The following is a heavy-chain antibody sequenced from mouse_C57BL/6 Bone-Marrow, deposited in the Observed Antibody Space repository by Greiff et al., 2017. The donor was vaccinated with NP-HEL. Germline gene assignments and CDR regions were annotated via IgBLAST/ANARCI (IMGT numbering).Heavy chain of an antibody. Sequence: LQESGAELVKPGASVKISCKASGYEFSNYWMNWVKQRPGKGLEWIGQIYPGDGETNYNGKFKDKATLTADKSSSTAYMQLSRLTSEESAVYLSERGAYWGQGTLVTVSA. CDR3: ERGAY. CDR1: GYEFSNYW. J-gene: IGHJ3*01. V-gene: IGHV1-80*01. CDR2: IYPGDGET.